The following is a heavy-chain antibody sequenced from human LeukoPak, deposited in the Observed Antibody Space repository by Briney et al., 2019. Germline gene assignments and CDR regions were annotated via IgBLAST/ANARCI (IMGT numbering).Heavy chain of an antibody. D-gene: IGHD3-22*01. J-gene: IGHJ3*02. CDR2: IFPSGST. CDR1: GGSISGDNW. V-gene: IGHV4-4*02. CDR3: ARDSLHYFDTSGYGFDI. Sequence: SETLSLTCAVSGGSISGDNWWSWVRQPPGKGLEWIGEIFPSGSTNYNPSLKSRVTISVDKSNNQLSLKLSSVTAADTAVYYCARDSLHYFDTSGYGFDIWGQGTMVTVSS.